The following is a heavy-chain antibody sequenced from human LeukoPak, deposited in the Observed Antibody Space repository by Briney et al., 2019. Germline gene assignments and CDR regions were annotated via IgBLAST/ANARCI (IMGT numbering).Heavy chain of an antibody. J-gene: IGHJ4*02. D-gene: IGHD6-19*01. CDR3: ARDYSSGWYNFDY. V-gene: IGHV1-2*06. CDR1: GYIFTDYY. CDR2: INPNSGGT. Sequence: ASVKVSCKASGYIFTDYYMHWVRQAPGQELGWMGRINPNSGGTNYAQKFQGRVTMTRDTSISTAYMELSRLRSGDTAVYYCARDYSSGWYNFDYWGQGTLVTVSS.